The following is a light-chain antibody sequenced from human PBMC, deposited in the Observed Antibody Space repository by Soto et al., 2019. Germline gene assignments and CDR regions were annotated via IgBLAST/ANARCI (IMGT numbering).Light chain of an antibody. CDR2: SNN. V-gene: IGLV1-44*01. CDR3: SSYAGTNNHHV. CDR1: SSNIGGNT. J-gene: IGLJ1*01. Sequence: QSVLTQPPSASGTPGQRVTISCSGTSSNIGGNTVNWYQQLPGTAPKLLIYSNNQRPSGVPDRFSGSKSGTSASLAISGLQSEDEADYFCSSYAGTNNHHVFGTGTKVTVL.